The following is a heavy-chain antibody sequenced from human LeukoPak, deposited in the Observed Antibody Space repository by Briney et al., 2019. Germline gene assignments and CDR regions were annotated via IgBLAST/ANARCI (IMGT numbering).Heavy chain of an antibody. D-gene: IGHD5-24*01. CDR3: ARGAWRWEMATTQFDY. V-gene: IGHV3-30*02. CDR1: GFTFSSYG. Sequence: GGSLRLSCAASGFTFSSYGMHWVRQAPGKGLEWVSFIRYDGSNEYYADSVRGRFTISRDNSKNTLYLQMNSLRAEDTAVYYCARGAWRWEMATTQFDYWGQGTLVTVSS. J-gene: IGHJ4*02. CDR2: IRYDGSNE.